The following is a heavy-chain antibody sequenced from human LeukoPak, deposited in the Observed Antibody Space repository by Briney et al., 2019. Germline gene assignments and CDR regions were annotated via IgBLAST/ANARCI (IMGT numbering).Heavy chain of an antibody. J-gene: IGHJ4*02. V-gene: IGHV4-61*02. Sequence: SQTLSLTCTVSGDSISSGDYYWSWIRQPAGKGLEWIGRISSSGSTNYNPSLKSRVTISVDTSKNQFSLKLSSVTAADTAVYFCARTGLLWFGEAPSSYYFDYWGQGTLVTVSS. D-gene: IGHD3-10*01. CDR3: ARTGLLWFGEAPSSYYFDY. CDR2: ISSSGST. CDR1: GDSISSGDYY.